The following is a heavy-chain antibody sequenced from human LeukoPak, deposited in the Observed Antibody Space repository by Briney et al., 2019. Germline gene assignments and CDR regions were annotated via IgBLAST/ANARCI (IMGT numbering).Heavy chain of an antibody. J-gene: IGHJ4*02. V-gene: IGHV3-30*03. CDR3: ARAVLYGPFDY. CDR2: ISYDGSNK. D-gene: IGHD3-10*01. Sequence: GGSLRLSCAASGFTFSSYSMNWVRQAPGKGLEWVAVISYDGSNKYYADSVKGRFAISRDNSKNTLYLQMNSLRAEDTAVYYCARAVLYGPFDYWGQGTLVTVSS. CDR1: GFTFSSYS.